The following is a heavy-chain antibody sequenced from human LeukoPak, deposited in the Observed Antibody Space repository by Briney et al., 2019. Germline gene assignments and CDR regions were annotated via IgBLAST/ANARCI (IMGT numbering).Heavy chain of an antibody. CDR3: ARDGYSSSWYLYYYYYYMDV. Sequence: ASVKVSYKASGYTFTVYYMHWVRQAPGQGLEWMGWINPNSGGTNYAQKFQGRVTMTRDTSISTAYMELSRLRSDDTAVYYCARDGYSSSWYLYYYYYYMDVWGKGTTVTVSS. CDR1: GYTFTVYY. CDR2: INPNSGGT. J-gene: IGHJ6*03. D-gene: IGHD6-13*01. V-gene: IGHV1-2*02.